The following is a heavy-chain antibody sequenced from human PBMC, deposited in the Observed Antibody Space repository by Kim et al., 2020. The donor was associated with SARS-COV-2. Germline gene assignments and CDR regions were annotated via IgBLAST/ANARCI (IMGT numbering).Heavy chain of an antibody. J-gene: IGHJ5*02. D-gene: IGHD6-13*01. CDR3: ARDVKGSSWSFDP. V-gene: IGHV3-21*01. Sequence: YADSVKGRFTISRDNAQNSVYLQMNSLRAEDTAVYYCARDVKGSSWSFDPWGQGTPVTVSS.